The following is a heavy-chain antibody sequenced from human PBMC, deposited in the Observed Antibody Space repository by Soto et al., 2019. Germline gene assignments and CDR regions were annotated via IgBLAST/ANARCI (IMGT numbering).Heavy chain of an antibody. J-gene: IGHJ4*02. V-gene: IGHV3-23*01. CDR2: ISGSGGST. CDR3: AKRGGDGYNLGPF. CDR1: GFTFSSYA. D-gene: IGHD5-12*01. Sequence: EVQLLESGGGLVQPGGSLRLSCAASGFTFSSYAMSWVRQAPGKGLEWVSAISGSGGSTYYADSVKGRFTISRDNSKNTLYLHMNSLRAEDTAVYYCAKRGGDGYNLGPFWGQGTLVTVSS.